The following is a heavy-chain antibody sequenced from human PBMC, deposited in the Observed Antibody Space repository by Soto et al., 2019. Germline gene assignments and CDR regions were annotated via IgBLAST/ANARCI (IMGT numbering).Heavy chain of an antibody. D-gene: IGHD3-10*01. CDR3: ARDFYYGSGSYYEVNNWFDP. CDR1: GYTFTSYG. CDR2: ISAYNGNT. V-gene: IGHV1-18*04. Sequence: GASVKVSCKASGYTFTSYGISWVRQAPGQGLEWMGWISAYNGNTNYAQKLQGRVTMTTDTSTSTAYMELRSLRSDDTAVYYCARDFYYGSGSYYEVNNWFDPWGQGNLVTVS. J-gene: IGHJ5*02.